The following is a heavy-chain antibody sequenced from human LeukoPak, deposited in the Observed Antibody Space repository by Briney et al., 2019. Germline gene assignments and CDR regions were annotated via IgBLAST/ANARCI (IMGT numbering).Heavy chain of an antibody. V-gene: IGHV3-69-1*01. D-gene: IGHD2-21*02. J-gene: IGHJ4*02. CDR1: GFRFSSQW. CDR2: ISFTNAI. Sequence: GGSLRLSCAASGFRFSSQWMSWVRQAPGKGLEWVSSISFTNAIFYADSVKGRFTISRDNAKNSLYLQMYSLRVEDTAVYYCAREQTRGGDLDYWGQGALVTVSS. CDR3: AREQTRGGDLDY.